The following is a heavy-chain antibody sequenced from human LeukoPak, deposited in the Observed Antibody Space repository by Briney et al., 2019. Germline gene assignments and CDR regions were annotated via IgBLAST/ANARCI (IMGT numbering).Heavy chain of an antibody. J-gene: IGHJ4*02. V-gene: IGHV1-46*01. CDR3: ARDALYSYAPPGDY. CDR2: INGNGGST. Sequence: ASVKLSCTASGYTFTSYYMHWVRQAPGQGLEWMGIINGNGGSTRYAQTFQGRVTMTVDMSTSTVYMELNSLRSVDTAVYYCARDALYSYAPPGDYWGQGTLVTVSS. CDR1: GYTFTSYY. D-gene: IGHD1-26*01.